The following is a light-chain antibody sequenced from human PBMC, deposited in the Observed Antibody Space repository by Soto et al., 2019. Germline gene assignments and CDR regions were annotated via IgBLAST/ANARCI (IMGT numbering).Light chain of an antibody. V-gene: IGKV2-28*01. J-gene: IGKJ4*01. CDR2: LGS. CDR1: QNLLYSNGYNY. CDR3: MQALQTPLT. Sequence: DIVMTQSPVSLPVTPGEPASISCRSSQNLLYSNGYNYLDWYLQKPGQSPQVLIYLGSNRASGVPDRFSGSGSGTDFTLKISRVEAEDVGVYYCMQALQTPLTFGGGTKMEIK.